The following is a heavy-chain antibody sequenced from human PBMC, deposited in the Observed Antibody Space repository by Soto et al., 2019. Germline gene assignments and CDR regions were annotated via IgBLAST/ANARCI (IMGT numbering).Heavy chain of an antibody. V-gene: IGHV4-59*01. CDR1: GGSINNYY. J-gene: IGHJ5*02. CDR2: IYSSGSA. CDR3: ARDYHDVAAARFDP. Sequence: QVQLQEWGPGLVRPSETLSLTCSVSGGSINNYYWSWIRQSPGKGLEWIGFIYSSGSATYNPSLKSRVTISVDTPKNQCSLKVSSVTASDTAVYYCARDYHDVAAARFDPWGQGTLVTVSS. D-gene: IGHD3-3*01.